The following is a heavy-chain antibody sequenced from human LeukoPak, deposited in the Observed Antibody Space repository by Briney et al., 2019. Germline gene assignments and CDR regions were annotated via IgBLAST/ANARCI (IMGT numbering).Heavy chain of an antibody. Sequence: GGSLRLSRAASGFTFSSCSMNWVRQAPGKGLEWVSSISSSSSYIYYADSVKGRFTISRDNAKNSLYLQMNSLRAEDTAVYYCARAGTYGDYGYWYFDLWGRGTLVTVSS. D-gene: IGHD4-17*01. V-gene: IGHV3-21*01. CDR1: GFTFSSCS. J-gene: IGHJ2*01. CDR2: ISSSSSYI. CDR3: ARAGTYGDYGYWYFDL.